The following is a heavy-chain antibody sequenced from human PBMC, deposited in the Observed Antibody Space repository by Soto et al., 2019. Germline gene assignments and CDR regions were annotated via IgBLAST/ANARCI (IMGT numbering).Heavy chain of an antibody. V-gene: IGHV6-1*01. CDR1: GDNISSNTAA. CDR2: TYYRSKWYN. J-gene: IGHJ6*02. D-gene: IGHD1-7*01. CDR3: ARDQGVGYNWNYFGYYYGMDV. Sequence: PSQTLSLTCAISGDNISSNTAAWNWIKQSPSRGLEWLGRTYYRSKWYNDYAVSVKSRITINPDTSKNQFSLQLNSVTPEDTAVYYCARDQGVGYNWNYFGYYYGMDVWGQGTTVTVSS.